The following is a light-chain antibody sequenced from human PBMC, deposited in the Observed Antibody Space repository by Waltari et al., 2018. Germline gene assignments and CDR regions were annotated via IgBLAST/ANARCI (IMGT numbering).Light chain of an antibody. CDR3: QTWGTGIGV. CDR2: LNSDGSH. J-gene: IGLJ2*01. CDR1: SGHSSYA. Sequence: QLVLTQSPSASASLGASVKLTCTLSSGHSSYAIAWHQQQPEKGPRYLMKLNSDGSHSKGDVIPDRFSGSSSGAERYLTSSSLQSEDEADYYCQTWGTGIGVFGGGTKLTVL. V-gene: IGLV4-69*01.